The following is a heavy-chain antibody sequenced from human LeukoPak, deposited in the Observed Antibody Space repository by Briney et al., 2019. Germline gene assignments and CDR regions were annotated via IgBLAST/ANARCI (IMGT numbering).Heavy chain of an antibody. CDR3: AKDLVTGSLDY. J-gene: IGHJ4*02. D-gene: IGHD3-10*01. V-gene: IGHV3-23*01. Sequence: GGSLRLSCAASVFTFSIYAMSWVRHAPGKGLEWVSAISGSGGSTYYADSVKGRFTISRDNSKNTLYLQMNSLRAEDTAVYYCAKDLVTGSLDYWGQGTLVTVSS. CDR1: VFTFSIYA. CDR2: ISGSGGST.